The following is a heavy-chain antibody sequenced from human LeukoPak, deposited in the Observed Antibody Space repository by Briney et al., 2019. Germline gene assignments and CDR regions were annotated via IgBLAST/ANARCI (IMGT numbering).Heavy chain of an antibody. CDR1: GFTFSSNG. D-gene: IGHD1-26*01. Sequence: GKSLRLSCAASGFTFSSNGMHWVRQGSGKGLEWVTFIWYDGSNKYYADSVKGRFTISRDNSKNTLYLQMNSLRADDTAVYYCARDRGNSYFDYWGQGTLVTVSS. V-gene: IGHV3-33*01. J-gene: IGHJ4*02. CDR2: IWYDGSNK. CDR3: ARDRGNSYFDY.